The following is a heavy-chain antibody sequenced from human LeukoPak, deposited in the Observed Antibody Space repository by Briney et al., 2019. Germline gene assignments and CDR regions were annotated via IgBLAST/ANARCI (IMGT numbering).Heavy chain of an antibody. D-gene: IGHD6-6*01. V-gene: IGHV4-59*01. Sequence: SETLSLTCTVSGGSISSYYWSWIRQPPGKGLEWIGYIYYSGSTNYNPSLKSRVTISVDTSKNQFSLKLSSVTAADTAVYYCARVVQLVFHFDYWGQGTLVTVSS. CDR2: IYYSGST. CDR1: GGSISSYY. J-gene: IGHJ4*02. CDR3: ARVVQLVFHFDY.